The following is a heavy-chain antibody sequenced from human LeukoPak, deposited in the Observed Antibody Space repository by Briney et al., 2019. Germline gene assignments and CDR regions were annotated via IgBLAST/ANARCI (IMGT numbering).Heavy chain of an antibody. D-gene: IGHD1-1*01. CDR2: ISGSGGGGRT. CDR3: AKGHTDTGTGFDC. CDR1: GFTFSSYA. V-gene: IGHV3-23*01. J-gene: IGHJ4*02. Sequence: GGSLRLSCAASGFTFSSYAMSWLRQAPGKGLEWVSAISGSGGGGRTYYADSVKGRFTISRDNFKHTLDLQMNSLRAEDTAVYDCAKGHTDTGTGFDCWGQGTLVTVSS.